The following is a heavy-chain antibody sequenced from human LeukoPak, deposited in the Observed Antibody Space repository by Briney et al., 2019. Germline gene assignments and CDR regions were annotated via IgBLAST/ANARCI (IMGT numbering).Heavy chain of an antibody. V-gene: IGHV4-59*10. CDR1: GGSFSGYY. J-gene: IGHJ6*03. Sequence: TSETLSLTCAVYGGSFSGYYWSWIRQPAGKGLEWIGRIYTSGSTNYNPSLKTRVTMSVDTSKNQFSLKLNSVTAADTAVYYCARTSWVAAYLSGNYYYYYYMDVWGKGTTVTVSS. CDR3: ARTSWVAAYLSGNYYYYYYMDV. CDR2: IYTSGST. D-gene: IGHD2-15*01.